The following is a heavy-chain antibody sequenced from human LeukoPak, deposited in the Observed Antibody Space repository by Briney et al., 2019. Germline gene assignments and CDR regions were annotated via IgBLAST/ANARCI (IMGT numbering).Heavy chain of an antibody. Sequence: ASVKVSCKASGYTFTSYGISWVRQAPGQGLEWMGWISAYNGNTNCAQKLQGRVTMTTDTSTSTAYMELSRLRSDDTAVYYCARGSIVGATFDNFDYWGQGTLVTVSS. D-gene: IGHD1-26*01. CDR3: ARGSIVGATFDNFDY. CDR2: ISAYNGNT. J-gene: IGHJ4*02. CDR1: GYTFTSYG. V-gene: IGHV1-18*01.